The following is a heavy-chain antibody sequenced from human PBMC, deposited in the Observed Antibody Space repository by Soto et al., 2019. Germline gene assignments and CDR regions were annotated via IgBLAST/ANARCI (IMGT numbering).Heavy chain of an antibody. V-gene: IGHV3-33*01. CDR3: AIVPVIAAAGFGY. CDR2: ICDAGSNK. J-gene: IGHJ4*02. D-gene: IGHD6-13*01. CDR1: GFTFSSYG. Sequence: QVQLVESGGGVVQPGRSLRLSCAASGFTFSSYGMHWVRQAPGKGLEWVAAICDAGSNKYYADSVKGRFTISRDNSKNPLYVQRNSLVVEDAAGYYCAIVPVIAAAGFGYWGQGTLVTVS.